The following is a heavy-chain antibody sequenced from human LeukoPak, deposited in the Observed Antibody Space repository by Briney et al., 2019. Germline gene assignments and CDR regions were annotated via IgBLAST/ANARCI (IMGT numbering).Heavy chain of an antibody. CDR1: GGSFSGYY. CDR3: AREVFYGSGSYPAWFDP. CDR2: INHSGGT. Sequence: SETLSLTCAVYGGSFSGYYWSWIRQPPGKGLEWIGEINHSGGTNYNPSLKSRVTISVDTSKNQFSLKLSSVTAADTAVYYCAREVFYGSGSYPAWFDPWGQGTLVTLSS. J-gene: IGHJ5*02. V-gene: IGHV4-34*01. D-gene: IGHD3-10*01.